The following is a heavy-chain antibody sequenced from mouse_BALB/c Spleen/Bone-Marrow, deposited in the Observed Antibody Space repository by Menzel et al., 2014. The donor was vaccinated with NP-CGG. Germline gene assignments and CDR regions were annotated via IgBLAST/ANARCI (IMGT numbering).Heavy chain of an antibody. V-gene: IGHV3-2*02. CDR2: ISYRGGT. CDR3: ARKFYYFDY. Sequence: EVQLQQSGPGLVKPSQSLSLPCTVTGYSIASDYACNWIRQFPGNKLEWMGSISYRGGTDYNPTLKSRSSITRDTSKNQFFLQLNSVTAEDTATYYCARKFYYFDYWGHGTTLTVSS. J-gene: IGHJ2*01. CDR1: GYSIASDYA.